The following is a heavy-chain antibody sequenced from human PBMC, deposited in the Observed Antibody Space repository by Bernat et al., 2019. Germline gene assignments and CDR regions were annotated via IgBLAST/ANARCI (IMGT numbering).Heavy chain of an antibody. CDR1: GGSISSGGYY. J-gene: IGHJ6*03. Sequence: QVQLQESGPGLVKPSQTLSLTCTVSGGSISSGGYYWSWIRQHPGKGLEWIGYIYYSGSTYYNPSLKSRVTISVDTSKNQFSLKLSSVTAADTAVYYCAREAQNSSYYYYYYMDFWGKGTTVTVSS. CDR3: AREAQNSSYYYYYYMDF. CDR2: IYYSGST. V-gene: IGHV4-31*03. D-gene: IGHD3-10*01.